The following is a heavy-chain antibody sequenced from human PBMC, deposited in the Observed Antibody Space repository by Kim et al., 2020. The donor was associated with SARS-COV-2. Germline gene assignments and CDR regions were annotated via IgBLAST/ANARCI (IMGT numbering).Heavy chain of an antibody. Sequence: GGSLRLSCAASGFTFSRYSMNWVRQAPGKGLEWVSSISSSSSYIYYADSVKGRFTISRDNAKNSLYLQMNSLRAEDTAVYDCARIAAAGTGYWGQGTLVTVSS. CDR3: ARIAAAGTGY. CDR2: ISSSSSYI. J-gene: IGHJ4*02. CDR1: GFTFSRYS. D-gene: IGHD6-13*01. V-gene: IGHV3-21*01.